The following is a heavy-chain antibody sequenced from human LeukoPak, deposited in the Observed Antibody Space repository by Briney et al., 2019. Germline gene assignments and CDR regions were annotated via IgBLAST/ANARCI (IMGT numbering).Heavy chain of an antibody. CDR1: GGSFSGYY. V-gene: IGHV4-34*01. J-gene: IGHJ4*02. Sequence: KPSETLSLTCAVYGGSFSGYYWSWIRQPPGKGLEWIGEINHSGSTNYNPSLKSRVTISVDTSKNQFSLKLSSVTAADTAVYYCAGGMTAAAAYWGQGTLSPSPQ. D-gene: IGHD6-13*01. CDR3: AGGMTAAAAY. CDR2: INHSGST.